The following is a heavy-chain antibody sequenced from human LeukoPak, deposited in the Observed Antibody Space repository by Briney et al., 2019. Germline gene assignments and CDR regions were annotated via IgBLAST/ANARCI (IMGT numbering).Heavy chain of an antibody. CDR3: ARGLRYSSGWYYFDF. CDR1: GFTVSSNY. Sequence: GGSLRLSRAASGFTVSSNYMSWVRQAPGKGLEWVSVIYSGGTTYYADSVTGRFTISRDNSKNTLYFQMNSLSAEDTAVYYCARGLRYSSGWYYFDFWGQGTLVTVSS. CDR2: IYSGGTT. J-gene: IGHJ4*02. D-gene: IGHD6-19*01. V-gene: IGHV3-66*01.